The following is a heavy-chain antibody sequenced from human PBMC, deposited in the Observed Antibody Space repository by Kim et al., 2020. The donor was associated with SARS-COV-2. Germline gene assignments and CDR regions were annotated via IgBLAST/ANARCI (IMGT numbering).Heavy chain of an antibody. J-gene: IGHJ3*02. Sequence: ASVKVSCKASGYTFTNYYMHWVRQAPGQGLEWMGIINPSGGSTTFAQKFQGRVTMTRDTSTSTAYMELSSLRSEDTAVYYCARIVGGALRYFHWSDAFDIWGQSTMVTVSS. D-gene: IGHD3-9*01. CDR2: INPSGGST. CDR3: ARIVGGALRYFHWSDAFDI. V-gene: IGHV1-46*01. CDR1: GYTFTNYY.